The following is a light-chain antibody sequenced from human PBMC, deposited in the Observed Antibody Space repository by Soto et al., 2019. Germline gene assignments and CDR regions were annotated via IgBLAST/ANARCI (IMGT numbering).Light chain of an antibody. CDR3: QQFDSSSGT. Sequence: DIPMTLSPATLSATVGDRITITCRASQSISSWLAWYQQNPGKAPKLLIYDASSLEPGVPSRFSGGGSGTEFTLTISSLQPDDFATYYCQQFDSSSGTFGLGTKVDIK. CDR2: DAS. V-gene: IGKV1-5*01. J-gene: IGKJ1*01. CDR1: QSISSW.